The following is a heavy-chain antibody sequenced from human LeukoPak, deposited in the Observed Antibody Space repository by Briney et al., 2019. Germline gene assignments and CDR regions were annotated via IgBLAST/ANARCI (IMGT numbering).Heavy chain of an antibody. V-gene: IGHV4-31*03. Sequence: SQTLSLTCTVSGGSISSGGYYWSWIRQHPGKGLEWIGYIYYSGSTYYNPSLKSRVTISVDTSKSQFSLKLSSVTAADTAVYYCARDSGGSTVDYWGQGTLVTVSS. D-gene: IGHD3-10*01. CDR1: GGSISSGGYY. CDR3: ARDSGGSTVDY. J-gene: IGHJ4*02. CDR2: IYYSGST.